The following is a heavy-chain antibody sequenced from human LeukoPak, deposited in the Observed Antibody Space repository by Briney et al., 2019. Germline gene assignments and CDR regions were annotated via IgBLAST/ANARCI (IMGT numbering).Heavy chain of an antibody. J-gene: IGHJ5*02. Sequence: GSLRLSCAASGFTFSSYSMNWVRQAPGKGLEWVSYITSSSSTIYYADSVKGRFTISRDNAKNSLYLQINSLRDEDTAVYYCAAGNWFDPWGQGTLVTVSS. CDR2: ITSSSSTI. V-gene: IGHV3-48*02. CDR1: GFTFSSYS. CDR3: AAGNWFDP.